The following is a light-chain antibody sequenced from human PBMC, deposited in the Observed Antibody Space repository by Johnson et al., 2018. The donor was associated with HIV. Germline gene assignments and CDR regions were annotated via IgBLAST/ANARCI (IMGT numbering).Light chain of an antibody. CDR3: AAWDSSLSAHFV. V-gene: IGLV1-51*02. J-gene: IGLJ1*01. Sequence: QSVLTQPPSVSAAPGQKVTISCSGSSSNIGNNYVSWYQQFPGTAPKLLIYEKNKRPSGIPDRFSASKSGTSATLVITGLQTGDEADYYCAAWDSSLSAHFVFGTGTKVTVL. CDR2: EKN. CDR1: SSNIGNNY.